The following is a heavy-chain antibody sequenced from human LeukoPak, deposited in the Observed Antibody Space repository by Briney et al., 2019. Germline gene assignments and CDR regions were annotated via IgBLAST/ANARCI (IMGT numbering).Heavy chain of an antibody. D-gene: IGHD3-22*01. Sequence: GGSLRLSCAASGFTFSSYAMHWVRQAPGKGLEWVAVISYDGGNKYYADSVKGRFTISRDNSKNTLYLQMNSLRAEDTAVYYCARDYYDSSGYSAHIDYWGQGTLVTVSS. CDR3: ARDYYDSSGYSAHIDY. J-gene: IGHJ4*02. CDR2: ISYDGGNK. CDR1: GFTFSSYA. V-gene: IGHV3-30-3*01.